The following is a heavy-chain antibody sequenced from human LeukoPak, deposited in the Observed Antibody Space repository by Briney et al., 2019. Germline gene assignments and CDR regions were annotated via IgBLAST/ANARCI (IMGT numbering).Heavy chain of an antibody. V-gene: IGHV3-23*01. CDR3: AKVVNIVATGTDGWFDP. D-gene: IGHD5-12*01. Sequence: GGSLRLSCAASGFTFSSYGMSWVRQAPGKGLEWVSAISGSGGSTYYADSVKGRLTISRDNSKNTLYLQMNSLRAEDTAVYYCAKVVNIVATGTDGWFDPWGQGTLVTVSS. CDR2: ISGSGGST. J-gene: IGHJ5*02. CDR1: GFTFSSYG.